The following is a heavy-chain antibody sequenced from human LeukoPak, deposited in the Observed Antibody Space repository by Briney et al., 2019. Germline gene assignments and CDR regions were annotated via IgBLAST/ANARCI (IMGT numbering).Heavy chain of an antibody. D-gene: IGHD3-22*01. J-gene: IGHJ5*02. Sequence: SETLSLTCTVSGGSISSSSYFWGWIRQPAGKGLEWIGRIYTSGSTNYNPSLKSRVTISVDKSKNQFSLKLSSVTAADTAVYYCASQLPRGYYYHWGQGTLVTVSS. CDR1: GGSISSSSYF. CDR2: IYTSGST. CDR3: ASQLPRGYYYH. V-gene: IGHV4-61*02.